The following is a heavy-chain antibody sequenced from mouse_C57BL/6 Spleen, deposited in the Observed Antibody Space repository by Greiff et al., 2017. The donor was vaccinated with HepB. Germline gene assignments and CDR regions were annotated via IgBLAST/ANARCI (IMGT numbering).Heavy chain of an antibody. D-gene: IGHD2-5*01. CDR2: IYPGDGDT. CDR1: GYAFSSYW. J-gene: IGHJ3*01. CDR3: ARRSNYEGFAY. V-gene: IGHV1-80*01. Sequence: VQLQESGAELVKPGASVKISCKASGYAFSSYWMNWVKQRPGKGLEWIGQIYPGDGDTNYNGKFKGKATLTADKSSSTAYMQLSSLTSEDSAVYFCARRSNYEGFAYWGQGTLVTVSA.